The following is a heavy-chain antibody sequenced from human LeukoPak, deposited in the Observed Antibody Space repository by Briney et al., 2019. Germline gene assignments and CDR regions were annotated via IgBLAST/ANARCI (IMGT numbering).Heavy chain of an antibody. CDR3: ATVSGYYYFDY. CDR2: INPNSGAT. V-gene: IGHV1-2*04. Sequence: ASVKVSCKTSGYTFTGYYMHWLRQAPGQGLEWMGWINPNSGATNYVQKFQGWVTMTRDTSISTAYMELNRLTSDDTAVYYCATVSGYYYFDYWGQGTLVTVSS. D-gene: IGHD6-13*01. CDR1: GYTFTGYY. J-gene: IGHJ4*02.